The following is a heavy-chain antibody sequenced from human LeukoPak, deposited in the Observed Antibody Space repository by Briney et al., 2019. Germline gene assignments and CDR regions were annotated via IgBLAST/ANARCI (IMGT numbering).Heavy chain of an antibody. J-gene: IGHJ4*02. CDR2: IIPILGIA. D-gene: IGHD3-3*01. Sequence: ASVKVSCKASGGTFSSYTISWVRQAPGQGLEWMGRIIPILGIANYAQKFQGSVTITADKSTSTAYMELSSLRSEDTAVYYCARESPIPYYDFWSGYPLDYWGQGTLVTVSS. V-gene: IGHV1-69*04. CDR1: GGTFSSYT. CDR3: ARESPIPYYDFWSGYPLDY.